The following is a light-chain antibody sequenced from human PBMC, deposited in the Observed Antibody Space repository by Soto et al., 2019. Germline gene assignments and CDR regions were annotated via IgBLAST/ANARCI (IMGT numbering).Light chain of an antibody. CDR3: QQFGRYPLT. CDR1: QSVRNNY. Sequence: EVVLTQSPGTLSLSPGERATLSCRASQSVRNNYLAWYQQKPGQAPRFLMYATSNRATGIPDRFSGGGSGTDFTLTISRLEPEDFAVYYCQQFGRYPLTFGGGTKVDI. CDR2: ATS. J-gene: IGKJ4*01. V-gene: IGKV3-20*01.